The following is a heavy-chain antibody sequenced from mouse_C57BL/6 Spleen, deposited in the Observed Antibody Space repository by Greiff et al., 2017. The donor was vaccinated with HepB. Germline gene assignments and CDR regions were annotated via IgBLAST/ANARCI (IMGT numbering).Heavy chain of an antibody. J-gene: IGHJ2*01. CDR3: ARGKIYDYGDY. CDR1: GYTFTSYW. V-gene: IGHV1-69*01. D-gene: IGHD2-4*01. CDR2: IDPSDSYT. Sequence: VQLQQPGAELVMPGASVKLSCKASGYTFTSYWMHWVKQRPGQGLEWIGEIDPSDSYTNYNQKFKGKSTLTVDKSSSTAYMQLSSLTSEDSAVYYCARGKIYDYGDYWGQGTTLTVSS.